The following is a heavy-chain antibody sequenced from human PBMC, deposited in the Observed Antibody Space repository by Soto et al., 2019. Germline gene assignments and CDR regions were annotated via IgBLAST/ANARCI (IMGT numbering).Heavy chain of an antibody. CDR2: IKSKPAGGTI. Sequence: GGSLRLSCAGSGFTFSNAWMNWVRQAPGKGLEWVGRIKSKPAGGTIDYAAPVQGRSTISRDDAKNMVYLQMNSLRAEDTAVYYCAKTLYYYDSSGYQWGQGTLVTVSS. J-gene: IGHJ4*02. V-gene: IGHV3-15*07. CDR3: AKTLYYYDSSGYQ. CDR1: GFTFSNAW. D-gene: IGHD3-22*01.